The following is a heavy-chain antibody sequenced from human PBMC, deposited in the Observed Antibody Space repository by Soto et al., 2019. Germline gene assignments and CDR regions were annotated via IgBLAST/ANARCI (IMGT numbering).Heavy chain of an antibody. CDR3: TGSAAPNWFDP. D-gene: IGHD2-2*01. Sequence: SSETLSLTCTVSGGSISSSSYYWGWIRQPPGKGLEWIGSIYYSGSTYYNPSLKSRVTISVDTSKNQFSLKLSSVTAADTAVYYCTGSAAPNWFDPWGQGTLVTVSS. J-gene: IGHJ5*02. V-gene: IGHV4-39*01. CDR2: IYYSGST. CDR1: GGSISSSSYY.